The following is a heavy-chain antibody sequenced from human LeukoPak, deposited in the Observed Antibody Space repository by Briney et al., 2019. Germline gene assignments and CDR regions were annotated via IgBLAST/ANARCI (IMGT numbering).Heavy chain of an antibody. CDR1: SGSIINYY. CDR3: ARIIGSKENAFDI. V-gene: IGHV4-4*07. CDR2: IHITEST. D-gene: IGHD2-15*01. J-gene: IGHJ3*02. Sequence: SETLSLTCTVSSGSIINYYWSWVRQSPGKGLEWIGRIHITESTNYNPSLKSRVTISVDTSKNQFSLKLSSVTAADTAVYYCARIIGSKENAFDIWGQGTMVTVSS.